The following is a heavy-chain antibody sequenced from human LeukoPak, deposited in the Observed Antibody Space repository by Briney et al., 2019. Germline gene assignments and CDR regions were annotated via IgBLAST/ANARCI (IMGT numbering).Heavy chain of an antibody. V-gene: IGHV3-21*01. J-gene: IGHJ4*02. D-gene: IGHD4-23*01. CDR1: GLTFSSSS. Sequence: PGGSLRLSCAASGLTFSSSSMNWLRQAPGTGLEWVSSISSDSIYIYYADSVKGRFTISRDNAKNSLYLHMSSLRAEDTAVYYCASQNYGGHPYDYWGQGTLVTVSS. CDR2: ISSDSIYI. CDR3: ASQNYGGHPYDY.